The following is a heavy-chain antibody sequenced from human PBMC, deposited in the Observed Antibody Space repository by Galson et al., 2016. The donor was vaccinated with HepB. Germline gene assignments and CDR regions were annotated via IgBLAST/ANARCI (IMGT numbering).Heavy chain of an antibody. D-gene: IGHD3-16*01. V-gene: IGHV3-21*01. Sequence: LRLSCAASRFTLRSYIMNWVRRAPGKGLEWVAAISSSSTYIHYADSLKGRLTISRDNAQNSVFLQMNSLRVEDTAVYYCAREWGGYSYYMDVWGKGTSVTGSS. J-gene: IGHJ6*03. CDR2: ISSSSTYI. CDR3: AREWGGYSYYMDV. CDR1: RFTLRSYI.